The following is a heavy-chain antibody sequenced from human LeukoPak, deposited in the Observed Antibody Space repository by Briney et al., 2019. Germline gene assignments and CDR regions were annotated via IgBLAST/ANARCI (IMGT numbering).Heavy chain of an antibody. CDR2: IYYSGST. CDR1: GGSISSYY. D-gene: IGHD5-18*01. V-gene: IGHV4-59*08. J-gene: IGHJ2*01. Sequence: SETLSLTCTVSGGSISSYYWSWIRQPPGKGLEWIGYIYYSGSTNYNPSLKSRVTISVDTSKNQFSLKLSSVTAADTAVYYCARLDVDTAMVWYFDLWGRGTLVTVSS. CDR3: ARLDVDTAMVWYFDL.